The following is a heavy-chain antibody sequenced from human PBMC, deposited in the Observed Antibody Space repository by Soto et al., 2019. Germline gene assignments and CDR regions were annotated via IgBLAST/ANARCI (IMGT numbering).Heavy chain of an antibody. J-gene: IGHJ4*02. D-gene: IGHD6-6*01. V-gene: IGHV3-74*01. CDR3: FSSAAIGY. Sequence: GGSLRLSCAASGFTFSDYWMYWVRQAPGKGLVCVSRIYADGSGITYADSVKGRFAISRDNAENTLYLQMNSLRDEDTAVYYCFSSAAIGYWGRGTLVTVSS. CDR2: IYADGSGI. CDR1: GFTFSDYW.